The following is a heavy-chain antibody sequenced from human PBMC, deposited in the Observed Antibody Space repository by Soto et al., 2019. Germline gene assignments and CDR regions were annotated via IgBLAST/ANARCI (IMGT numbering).Heavy chain of an antibody. Sequence: GGSLRLSCAASGFTVSSNYMNWVRQAPGKGLEWVANIKQDGSEKYYVDSVKGRFTISRDNAKNSLYLQMNSLRAEDTAVYYCARDSRTTTVVKYWGQGTLVTVSS. CDR3: ARDSRTTTVVKY. D-gene: IGHD4-17*01. J-gene: IGHJ4*02. CDR1: GFTVSSNY. V-gene: IGHV3-7*01. CDR2: IKQDGSEK.